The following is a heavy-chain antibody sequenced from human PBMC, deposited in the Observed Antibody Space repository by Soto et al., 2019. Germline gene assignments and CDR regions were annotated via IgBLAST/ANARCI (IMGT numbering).Heavy chain of an antibody. Sequence: ASVKVSCKASGYTFTSYGISWVRQAPGQGLEWMGWISAYNGNTNYAQKLQGRVTMTTDTSTSTAYMELRSLRSDDTAVYYCARCRNMYDFWSGYFLYYYYMDVWGKGTTVIVSS. D-gene: IGHD3-3*01. J-gene: IGHJ6*03. CDR2: ISAYNGNT. CDR1: GYTFTSYG. V-gene: IGHV1-18*01. CDR3: ARCRNMYDFWSGYFLYYYYMDV.